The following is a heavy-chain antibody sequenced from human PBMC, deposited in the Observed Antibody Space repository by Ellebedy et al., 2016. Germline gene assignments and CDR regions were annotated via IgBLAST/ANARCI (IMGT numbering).Heavy chain of an antibody. CDR1: GFSFSSYI. V-gene: IGHV3-30*03. Sequence: GGSLRLXXAASGFSFSSYIMYWVRQAPGKGLEWVALISYDGRKQHYTDSVKGRFTVSRDNSKNRLYLQMNSLRAEDTAVYYCATRHYGGFDIWGRGTMVTVSS. J-gene: IGHJ3*02. D-gene: IGHD4-23*01. CDR2: ISYDGRKQ. CDR3: ATRHYGGFDI.